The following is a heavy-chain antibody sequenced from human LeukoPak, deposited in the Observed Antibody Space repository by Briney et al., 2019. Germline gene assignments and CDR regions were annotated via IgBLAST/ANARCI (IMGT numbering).Heavy chain of an antibody. D-gene: IGHD5-24*01. J-gene: IGHJ4*02. V-gene: IGHV3-9*01. CDR3: AKGLSSRWLQPLDY. Sequence: PGGSLRLSCAASGFTFDDYAMHWVRQAPGKGLEWVSGISWNSGSIGYADSVKGRFTISRDNAKNSLYLQMNSLRAEDTALCYCAKGLSSRWLQPLDYWGQGTLVTVSS. CDR2: ISWNSGSI. CDR1: GFTFDDYA.